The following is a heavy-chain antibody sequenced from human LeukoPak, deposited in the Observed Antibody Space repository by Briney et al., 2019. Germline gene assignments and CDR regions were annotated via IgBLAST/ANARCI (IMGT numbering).Heavy chain of an antibody. J-gene: IGHJ4*02. D-gene: IGHD3-22*01. CDR2: IYPGDSDT. Sequence: GESLKISCKGSGYSFTSYWIGWVRQMPGKGLEWMGIIYPGDSDTRYSPSFQGQVTISADKSISTAYLQWGSLKASDTAMYYCASHDGRFPYYYDSSGYYYDYWGQGTLVTVSS. CDR3: ASHDGRFPYYYDSSGYYYDY. CDR1: GYSFTSYW. V-gene: IGHV5-51*01.